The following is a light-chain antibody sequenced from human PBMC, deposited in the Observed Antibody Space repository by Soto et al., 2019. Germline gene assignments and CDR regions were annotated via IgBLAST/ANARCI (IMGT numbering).Light chain of an antibody. Sequence: EIVLTQSPGTLSLSPGERANLSCRASQTVSSSYLAWYQQKPGQAPRLLIYDASSRANGIPDRFSGSGSETDFTLTISRLEPEDVAVYYCQHYGSSRTFGQGTKVEIK. CDR1: QTVSSSY. V-gene: IGKV3-20*01. CDR2: DAS. CDR3: QHYGSSRT. J-gene: IGKJ1*01.